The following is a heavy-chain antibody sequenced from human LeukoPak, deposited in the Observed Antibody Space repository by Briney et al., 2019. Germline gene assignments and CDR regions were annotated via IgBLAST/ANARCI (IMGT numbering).Heavy chain of an antibody. CDR1: GYTFTGYY. CDR2: INPNSGDT. V-gene: IGHV1-2*04. J-gene: IGHJ4*02. D-gene: IGHD1-26*01. Sequence: ASVKVSCKASGYTFTGYYVHWVRQAPGQGLEWMGRINPNSGDTNYTQKFQGWVTMTRDTSISTAYMELSRLRSDDTAVYYCARASVEGVDYWGQGTLVTVSS. CDR3: ARASVEGVDY.